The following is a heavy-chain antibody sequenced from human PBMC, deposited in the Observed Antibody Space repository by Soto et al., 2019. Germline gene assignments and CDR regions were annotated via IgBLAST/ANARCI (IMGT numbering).Heavy chain of an antibody. Sequence: ASVKVSCKASGYTFPHYGISWVRQAPGQGLEWMGWISAYNGNTNYAQKLQGRVTMTTDTSTSTAYMELRSLRSDDTAVYYCARYHPDSSSWYYFDYWGQGTLVTVSS. V-gene: IGHV1-18*01. CDR2: ISAYNGNT. J-gene: IGHJ4*02. CDR1: GYTFPHYG. CDR3: ARYHPDSSSWYYFDY. D-gene: IGHD6-13*01.